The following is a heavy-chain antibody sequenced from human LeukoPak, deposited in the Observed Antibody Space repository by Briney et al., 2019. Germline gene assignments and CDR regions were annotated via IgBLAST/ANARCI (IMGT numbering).Heavy chain of an antibody. Sequence: AASVKVSCKVSGYTLTELSMHWVRQAPGKGLEWMGGFDPEDGETIYAQKFQGRVTMTEDTSTDTAYMELSSLRSEDTAVYYCATGGAVAGRVDWFDPWGQGTLVTVSS. D-gene: IGHD6-19*01. CDR1: GYTLTELS. CDR3: ATGGAVAGRVDWFDP. J-gene: IGHJ5*02. CDR2: FDPEDGET. V-gene: IGHV1-24*01.